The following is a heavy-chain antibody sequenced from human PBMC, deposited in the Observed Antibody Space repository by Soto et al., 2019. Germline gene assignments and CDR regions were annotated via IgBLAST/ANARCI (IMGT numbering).Heavy chain of an antibody. Sequence: QLQLQESGPGLVKPSETLSLTCTVSGGSISSSSYYWGWIRQPPGKGLEWIGSIYYSGSTYYNPSLKSRVTISVDTSKNQFSLKLSSVTAADTAVYYCARPYYYGSGSYYNPDKPDYYYYYMDVWGKGTTVTVSS. CDR3: ARPYYYGSGSYYNPDKPDYYYYYMDV. D-gene: IGHD3-10*01. CDR2: IYYSGST. CDR1: GGSISSSSYY. J-gene: IGHJ6*03. V-gene: IGHV4-39*01.